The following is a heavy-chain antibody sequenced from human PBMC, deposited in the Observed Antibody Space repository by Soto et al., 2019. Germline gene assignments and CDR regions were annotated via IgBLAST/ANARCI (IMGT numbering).Heavy chain of an antibody. J-gene: IGHJ4*02. CDR1: GFTFSSYG. D-gene: IGHD2-15*01. CDR2: IWYDGSNK. V-gene: IGHV3-33*01. CDR3: ARDPSVGSCYSGCYFDY. Sequence: QVQLVESGGGVVQPGRSLRLSCAAYGFTFSSYGMHWVRQAPGKGLEWVAVIWYDGSNKYYADSVKGRFTISRDNSKNTLYLQMNSLRAEDTAVYYCARDPSVGSCYSGCYFDYWGQGTLVTVSS.